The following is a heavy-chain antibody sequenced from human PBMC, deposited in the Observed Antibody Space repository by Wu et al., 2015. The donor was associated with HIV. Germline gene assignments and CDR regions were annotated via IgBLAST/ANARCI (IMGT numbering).Heavy chain of an antibody. CDR1: GDTFGNYA. V-gene: IGHV1-69*05. D-gene: IGHD1-1*01. CDR3: AKTNRIVTNGIDFTNYYGMDV. Sequence: QVQLVQSGAEVKKPGSSVRVSCKASGDTFGNYAINWVRQAPGEGLEWMGRITPLFGRPNYAQRFQGRVTITTDGSTSTAYMELSSLQSEDTAVYYCAKTNRIVTNGIDFTNYYGMDVWGQGTTVTVS. J-gene: IGHJ6*02. CDR2: ITPLFGRP.